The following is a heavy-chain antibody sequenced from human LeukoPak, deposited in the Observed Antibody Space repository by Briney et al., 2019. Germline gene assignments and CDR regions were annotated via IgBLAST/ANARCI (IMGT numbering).Heavy chain of an antibody. CDR1: GYSFTSYW. J-gene: IGHJ4*02. CDR3: ARWTGEEYYYDSSGYYLDY. Sequence: GESLKISCKGSGYSFTSYWIGWVRQMPGKGLEWMGIIYPGDSDTRYSPSFQGQVTISADKSISTAYLQWSSLKASDTAMYYCARWTGEEYYYDSSGYYLDYWGQGTLVTVSS. V-gene: IGHV5-51*01. D-gene: IGHD3-22*01. CDR2: IYPGDSDT.